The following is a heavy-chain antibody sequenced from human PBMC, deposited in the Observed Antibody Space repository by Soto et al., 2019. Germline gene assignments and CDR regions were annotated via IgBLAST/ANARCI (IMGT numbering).Heavy chain of an antibody. V-gene: IGHV3-23*01. D-gene: IGHD6-13*01. Sequence: GGSLRLSCAASGFTFSSYAMSWVRQAPGKGLEWVSAISGSGGSTYYADSVKGRFTISRDNSKNKLYLQMNSLRAEDTAVYYCAKVQMDKSHHQQLVLRGKNRNDAFDIWGQGTMVTVSS. CDR1: GFTFSSYA. CDR3: AKVQMDKSHHQQLVLRGKNRNDAFDI. J-gene: IGHJ3*02. CDR2: ISGSGGST.